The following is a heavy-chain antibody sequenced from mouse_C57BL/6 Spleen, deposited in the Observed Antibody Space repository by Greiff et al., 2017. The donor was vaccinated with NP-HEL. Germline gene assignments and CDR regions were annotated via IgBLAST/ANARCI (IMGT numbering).Heavy chain of an antibody. CDR1: GYTFTSYW. J-gene: IGHJ3*01. Sequence: VQLQQPGAELVKPGASVKMSCKASGYTFTSYWITWVKQRPGQGLEWIGDIYPGSGSTNYNEKFKSKATLTVDTSSSTAYMQLSSLTSEDSAVYYCARGPLYYYGSSSSWFAYWGQGTLVTVSA. D-gene: IGHD1-1*01. CDR3: ARGPLYYYGSSSSWFAY. CDR2: IYPGSGST. V-gene: IGHV1-55*01.